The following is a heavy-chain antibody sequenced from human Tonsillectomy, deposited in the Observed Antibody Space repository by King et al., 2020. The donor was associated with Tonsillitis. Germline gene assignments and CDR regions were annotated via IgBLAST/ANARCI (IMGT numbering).Heavy chain of an antibody. J-gene: IGHJ6*02. D-gene: IGHD2-21*01. CDR3: AKALEVVATSIPPYFGMDV. V-gene: IGHV3-30*02. CDR1: GFTFSSHG. CDR2: ILYDGSNK. Sequence: VQLVESGGGVVQPGGSLRLSCAASGFTFSSHGIHWVRQAPGKGLEWVAFILYDGSNKYYADSVKGRFTISRDNSKNTLYLQMNSLRAKDTAVFYCAKALEVVATSIPPYFGMDVWGQGTTVTVSS.